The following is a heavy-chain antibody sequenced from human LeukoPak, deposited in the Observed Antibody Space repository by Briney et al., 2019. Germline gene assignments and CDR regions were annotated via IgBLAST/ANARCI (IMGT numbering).Heavy chain of an antibody. Sequence: SVKVSCKASGGTFSSYAISWVRQAPGQGLEWMGGIIPIFGTANYAQKFQGRVTITADESTSAAYMELSSLRSEDTAVYYCAREHSSGRTFDYWGQGTLVTVSS. J-gene: IGHJ4*02. CDR3: AREHSSGRTFDY. V-gene: IGHV1-69*13. CDR1: GGTFSSYA. CDR2: IIPIFGTA. D-gene: IGHD6-19*01.